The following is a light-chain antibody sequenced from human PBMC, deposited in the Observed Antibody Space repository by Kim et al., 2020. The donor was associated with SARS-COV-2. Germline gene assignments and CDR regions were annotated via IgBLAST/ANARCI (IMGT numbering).Light chain of an antibody. J-gene: IGKJ4*01. CDR2: DGS. Sequence: GDRVSITCRASQGVSSGLAWYQQKPGKAPKLLISDGSRVRSGVPLRFGGSGSGTDFTLTISSLQPEDFATYYCQQFKNYPRTFGGGTKVEIK. CDR3: QQFKNYPRT. V-gene: IGKV1D-13*01. CDR1: QGVSSG.